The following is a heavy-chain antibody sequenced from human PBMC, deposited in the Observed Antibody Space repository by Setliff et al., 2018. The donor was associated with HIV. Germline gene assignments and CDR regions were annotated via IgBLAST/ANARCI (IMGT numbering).Heavy chain of an antibody. D-gene: IGHD2-15*01. CDR3: ARGGGQYCSGGSCSSRFHYYYYYMDV. J-gene: IGHJ6*03. CDR2: IKQDGSEK. CDR1: GFTFSNAW. V-gene: IGHV3-7*01. Sequence: PGGSLRLSCAASGFTFSNAWINWVRQAPGKGLEWVANIKQDGSEKYYMDSVKGRFTISRDNAKNSLYLQMNGLRAEDTAVYYCARGGGQYCSGGSCSSRFHYYYYYMDVWGKGTTVTVSS.